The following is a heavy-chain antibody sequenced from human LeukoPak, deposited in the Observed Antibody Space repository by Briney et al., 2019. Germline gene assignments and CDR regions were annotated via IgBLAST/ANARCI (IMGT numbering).Heavy chain of an antibody. Sequence: SETLSLTCTVSGGSISSYYWSWIRQPAGKGLEWIGRIYTSGSTNYNPSLKSRVTMSVDTSKNQFSLKLSSVTAADPALYYCARDVTTYGRKYYFDYWGQGTLVTVSS. CDR3: ARDVTTYGRKYYFDY. CDR2: IYTSGST. J-gene: IGHJ4*02. CDR1: GGSISSYY. V-gene: IGHV4-4*07. D-gene: IGHD4-17*01.